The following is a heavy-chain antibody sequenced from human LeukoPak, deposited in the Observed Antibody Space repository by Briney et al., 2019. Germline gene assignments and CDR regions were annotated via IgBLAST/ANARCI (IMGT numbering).Heavy chain of an antibody. CDR3: ARKDRWYGLFDI. J-gene: IGHJ3*02. CDR1: GGSISSYY. CDR2: IYYSGST. V-gene: IGHV4-59*01. D-gene: IGHD4-23*01. Sequence: SETLSLTCTVSGGSISSYYWSWIRQPPGKGLEWIWYIYYSGSTNYNPSLKSRVTISVDTSKNQFSLKLSSVTAADTAVYYCARKDRWYGLFDIWGQGTMVTVSS.